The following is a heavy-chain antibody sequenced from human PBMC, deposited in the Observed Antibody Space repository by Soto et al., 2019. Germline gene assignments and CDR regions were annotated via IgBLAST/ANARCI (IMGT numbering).Heavy chain of an antibody. CDR1: GFTFGTYW. CDR2: IKPDGSER. D-gene: IGHD7-27*01. V-gene: IGHV3-7*04. J-gene: IGHJ4*02. Sequence: EVQLVESGGGLVQPGGYLRLSCAASGFTFGTYWMTWVRQPPGKGLECVADIKPDGSERYYVDSVKGRFTISRDNAKNSLYLHMNSLRAEDTAVYYCATDLNWEHYWGQGTLVTVSS. CDR3: ATDLNWEHY.